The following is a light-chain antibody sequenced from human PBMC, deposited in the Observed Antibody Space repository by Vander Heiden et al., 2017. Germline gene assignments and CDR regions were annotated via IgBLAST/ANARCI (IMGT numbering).Light chain of an antibody. V-gene: IGLV1-44*01. CDR3: AVWDRSMNGGV. CDR1: RSNVGKNT. Sequence: QSVLTHPPPAPGTPGQRVSSSCAGSRSNVGKNTVAWYQQVPGMAPKLVISGDGKRPSGVPDRLSGSQSGTSASLTISGLQSEDEADYYCAVWDRSMNGGVFGTGTKVTVL. J-gene: IGLJ1*01. CDR2: GDG.